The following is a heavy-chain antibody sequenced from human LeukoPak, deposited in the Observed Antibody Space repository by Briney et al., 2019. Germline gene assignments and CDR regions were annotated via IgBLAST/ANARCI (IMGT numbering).Heavy chain of an antibody. CDR3: AKEPSWNYYYYYSMDV. Sequence: GGSLRLSCAASGFSFSDYNMHWGRQAPGKGLEWVAYISSTSGTIHYADSVKGRFTISRDNAKNSLYLQMNSLRADDTAVYYCAKEPSWNYYYYYSMDVWGKGTTVTVSS. V-gene: IGHV3-48*04. J-gene: IGHJ6*03. D-gene: IGHD1-1*01. CDR1: GFSFSDYN. CDR2: ISSTSGTI.